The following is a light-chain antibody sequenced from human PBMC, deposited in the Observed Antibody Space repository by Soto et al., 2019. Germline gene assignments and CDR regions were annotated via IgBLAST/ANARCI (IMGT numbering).Light chain of an antibody. CDR1: SSDVGGYNY. V-gene: IGLV2-8*01. CDR3: SSYEARKNLYFV. CDR2: EVT. Sequence: QSALTQPPSASGSPGQSVTISCTGTSSDVGGYNYVSWYQQYPGRAPKLMIYEVTKRPSGVPDRFSGSKSGNTASLTVSGLQAEVEADYYCSSYEARKNLYFVFGGGTQLTVL. J-gene: IGLJ7*01.